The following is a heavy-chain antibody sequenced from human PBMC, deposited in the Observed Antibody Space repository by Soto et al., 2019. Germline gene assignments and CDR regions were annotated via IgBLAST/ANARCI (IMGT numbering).Heavy chain of an antibody. CDR1: GITFSNYA. CDR2: ISDSGGST. V-gene: IGHV3-23*01. J-gene: IGHJ4*02. Sequence: QSGGSLRLSCAASGITFSNYAMNWVRQAPGKGLERVSGISDSGGSTYYAASVKGRFTISRDNSKNTMYLQMDSLRAEDTAVYYCAGYWYANTGYYPAFDYWGQGALVTVSS. D-gene: IGHD3-9*01. CDR3: AGYWYANTGYYPAFDY.